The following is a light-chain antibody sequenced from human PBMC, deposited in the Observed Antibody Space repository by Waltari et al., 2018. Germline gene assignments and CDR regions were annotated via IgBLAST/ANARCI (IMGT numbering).Light chain of an antibody. J-gene: IGKJ2*01. CDR1: NGISNL. V-gene: IGKV1-27*01. Sequence: DIQMTQSPSSLSASVGDRVTITCRASNGISNLLAWYQQRPGKVPKLLSYGASILQSGVPSRFSGSGSGTDFTLTISSLQPEDVATYYCQRYQSAPYTFGQGTKLEI. CDR3: QRYQSAPYT. CDR2: GAS.